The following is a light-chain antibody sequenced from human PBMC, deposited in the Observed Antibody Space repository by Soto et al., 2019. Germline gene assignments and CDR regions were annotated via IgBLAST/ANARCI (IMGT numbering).Light chain of an antibody. CDR2: DAS. CDR1: QSVSSN. CDR3: QQRSVWPIT. J-gene: IGKJ5*01. V-gene: IGKV3-11*01. Sequence: DNVLTQSPDTLSLSPGERATLSCRASQSVSSNLAWYQQKPGQSHRLLIYDASHRATGVPARFSGSGSGTDFTLTIRGLEPEDFAVYYCQQRSVWPITFGQGTRLEIK.